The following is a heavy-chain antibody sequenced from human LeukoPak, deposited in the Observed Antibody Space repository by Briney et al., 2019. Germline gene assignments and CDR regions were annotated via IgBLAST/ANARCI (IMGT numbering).Heavy chain of an antibody. CDR2: ISAYNCNT. V-gene: IGHV1-18*01. D-gene: IGHD3-9*01. CDR1: GYTLTSYG. CDR3: ARDHYDILTGYQAEGIDY. J-gene: IGHJ4*02. Sequence: GASVKVSCKASGYTLTSYGISGVRQAPAQGREWVGGISAYNCNTNYAQNLQDRVTMTTDTTTSTAYTERRSLRSDDTAMYYCARDHYDILTGYQAEGIDYWGQGTLVTVSS.